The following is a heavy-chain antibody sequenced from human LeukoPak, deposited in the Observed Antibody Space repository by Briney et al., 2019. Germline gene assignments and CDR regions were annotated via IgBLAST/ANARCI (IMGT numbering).Heavy chain of an antibody. J-gene: IGHJ4*02. CDR2: MNGGNGNT. V-gene: IGHV1-3*01. Sequence: ASVKVSCKASGYIFTDYAIHWLRQAPGQRPEWMGWMNGGNGNTKYSQKFQGRITLIRDTSAATAYMELSSLRSEDTAMYYCARDLDLGMVRGVLEDWGQGTLDIVSS. CDR1: GYIFTDYA. D-gene: IGHD3-10*01. CDR3: ARDLDLGMVRGVLED.